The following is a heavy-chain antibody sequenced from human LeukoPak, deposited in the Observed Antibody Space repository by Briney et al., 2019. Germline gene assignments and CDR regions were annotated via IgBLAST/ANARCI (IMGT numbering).Heavy chain of an antibody. V-gene: IGHV3-64D*06. CDR1: GFTFNIYA. CDR3: VRYSNSCYDP. CDR2: ISTDGRGT. D-gene: IGHD5-12*01. J-gene: IGHJ5*02. Sequence: GGSLRLSCSASGFTFNIYAMHWVRQAPGTGLEYVSAISTDGRGTYYADSVKGRFTISRDNSKNALYLQMSSLRPEDTAIYYCVRYSNSCYDPWGQGTLVTVSS.